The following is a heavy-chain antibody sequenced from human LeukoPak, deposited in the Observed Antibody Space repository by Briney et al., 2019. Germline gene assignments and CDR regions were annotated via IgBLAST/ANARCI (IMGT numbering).Heavy chain of an antibody. V-gene: IGHV3-53*01. CDR2: IYSGGST. J-gene: IGHJ4*02. CDR3: ARAKSSGWYDRDHFDY. CDR1: GFTVSSNY. Sequence: GGSLRLSSAASGFTVSSNYMSRLRQAPGQGLEWVSVIYSGGSTYYADSVKGRFTISRDNSKNTLYLQMNSLRAEDTAVYYCARAKSSGWYDRDHFDYWGQGTLVTVSS. D-gene: IGHD6-19*01.